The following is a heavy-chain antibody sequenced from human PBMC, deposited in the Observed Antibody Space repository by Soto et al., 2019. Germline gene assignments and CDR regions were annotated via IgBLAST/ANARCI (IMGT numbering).Heavy chain of an antibody. D-gene: IGHD3-10*01. Sequence: QITLKESGPTLVKPTQTLTLTCTFSGFSLSTSGMCVVWIRQPPGKALEWLALICWDDAKRYSPSLKSRLTITEDTSKYQVVLTMANVDPVDTATYYCARRGIRTVHFDYWGQGTLVTVSS. CDR2: ICWDDAK. CDR1: GFSLSTSGMC. V-gene: IGHV2-5*02. J-gene: IGHJ4*02. CDR3: ARRGIRTVHFDY.